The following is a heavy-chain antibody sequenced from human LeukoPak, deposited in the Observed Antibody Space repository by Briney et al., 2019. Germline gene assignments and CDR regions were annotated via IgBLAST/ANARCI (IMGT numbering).Heavy chain of an antibody. J-gene: IGHJ4*02. V-gene: IGHV3-30*04. D-gene: IGHD3-3*01. CDR2: ISYDGSNK. CDR1: GFTFSSYA. Sequence: GGSLRLSCAASGFTFSSYAMHWVRQAPGKGLEWVAVISYDGSNKYYADSVKGRFTISRDNSKNTLYLQMNSLRAEDTAVYYCARIPSKIFGVVISFDYWGQGTLVTVSS. CDR3: ARIPSKIFGVVISFDY.